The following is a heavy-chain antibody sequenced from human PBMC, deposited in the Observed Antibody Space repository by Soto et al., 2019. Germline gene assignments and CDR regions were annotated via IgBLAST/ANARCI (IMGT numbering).Heavy chain of an antibody. D-gene: IGHD1-26*01. V-gene: IGHV4-59*01. CDR2: IYYSGST. CDR1: GGSISSYY. J-gene: IGHJ4*02. Sequence: QVQLQESGPGLVKPSETLSLTCTVSGGSISSYYWSWIRQPPGKGLEWIGYIYYSGSTNYNPSLQSRXXIXVXXAKNQFSLKLSSVTAADTAVYYCARAGQGADLYDYWGQGTLVTVSS. CDR3: ARAGQGADLYDY.